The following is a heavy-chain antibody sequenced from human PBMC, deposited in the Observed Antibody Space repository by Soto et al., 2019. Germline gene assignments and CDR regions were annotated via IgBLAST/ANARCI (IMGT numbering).Heavy chain of an antibody. D-gene: IGHD4-17*01. V-gene: IGHV1-18*04. CDR1: GYTFTSYC. CDR2: ISAYNGNT. Sequence: ASVKVSCKASGYTFTSYCMSWVRQAPGQGLEWMGWISAYNGNTNYAQKLQGRVTMTTDTSTSTAYMELRSLRSDDTAVYYCARRTTVVTHNYFDYWGQGTLVTVS. CDR3: ARRTTVVTHNYFDY. J-gene: IGHJ4*02.